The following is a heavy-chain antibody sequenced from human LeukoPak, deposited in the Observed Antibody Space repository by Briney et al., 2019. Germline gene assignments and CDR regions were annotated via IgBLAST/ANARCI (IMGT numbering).Heavy chain of an antibody. J-gene: IGHJ4*02. CDR2: INPTGGST. CDR3: ARDHPLDYFWGVYYVN. CDR1: GYTFTSYY. D-gene: IGHD3-3*01. V-gene: IGHV1-46*01. Sequence: ASVKVSCKASGYTFTSYYMYWVRQAPGQGLEWMGIINPTGGSTSYAQKFQGRVTMTRDTSTSTVYMELSSLRSEDTAVYYCARDHPLDYFWGVYYVNWGQGPLVPFPS.